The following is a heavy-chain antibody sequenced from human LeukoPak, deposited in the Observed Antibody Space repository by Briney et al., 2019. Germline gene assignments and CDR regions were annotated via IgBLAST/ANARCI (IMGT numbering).Heavy chain of an antibody. CDR3: ARDLYSGSSVDYYYMDV. J-gene: IGHJ6*03. CDR1: GYTFTSYY. D-gene: IGHD6-6*01. V-gene: IGHV1-46*01. CDR2: INPSGGST. Sequence: ASVKVSCKASGYTFTSYYMHWVRQAPGQGLEWMGIINPSGGSTSYAQKFQGRVTMTRDMSTSTVYMELSSLRSEDTAVYYCARDLYSGSSVDYYYMDVWGKGTTVTVSS.